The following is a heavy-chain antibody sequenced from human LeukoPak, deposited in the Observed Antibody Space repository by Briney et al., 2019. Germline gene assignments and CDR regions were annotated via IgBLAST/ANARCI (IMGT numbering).Heavy chain of an antibody. CDR1: GYTFTSYG. D-gene: IGHD4-23*01. CDR3: ARADYGGGALYFDY. J-gene: IGHJ4*02. CDR2: ISAYNGNT. V-gene: IGHV1-18*01. Sequence: ASVKVSCKASGYTFTSYGISWVRQAPGQGLEWMGGISAYNGNTNYAQKLQGRVTMTTDTSTSTAYMELRSLRSDDTAVYYCARADYGGGALYFDYWGQGTLVTVSS.